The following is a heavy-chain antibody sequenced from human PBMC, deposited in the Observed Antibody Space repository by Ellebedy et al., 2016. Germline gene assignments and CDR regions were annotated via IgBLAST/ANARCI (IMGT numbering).Heavy chain of an antibody. CDR3: ARATGYWYFDL. Sequence: GESLKIPCAASGFTFSSYWMRWVRQAPGKGLEWVANIKQDGSETNYVDSVKGRFTISRDNAKNSLYPQINGLRAEDTDVYYCARATGYWYFDLWGRGTLVTVSS. CDR2: IKQDGSET. J-gene: IGHJ2*01. D-gene: IGHD1-14*01. V-gene: IGHV3-7*01. CDR1: GFTFSSYW.